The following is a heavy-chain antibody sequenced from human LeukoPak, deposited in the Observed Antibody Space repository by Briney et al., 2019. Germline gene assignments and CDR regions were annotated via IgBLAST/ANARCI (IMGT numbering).Heavy chain of an antibody. J-gene: IGHJ6*02. V-gene: IGHV1-8*01. D-gene: IGHD3-22*01. CDR2: MNPNSGNT. Sequence: GASVKVSCKASGYTFTSSDINWVRQATGQGLEWMGWMNPNSGNTGYAQKFQGRVTMTRNTSISTAYMELSSLRSEDTAVYYCARRYGSGYYYYYYYYGMDVWGQGTTVTVSS. CDR3: ARRYGSGYYYYYYYYGMDV. CDR1: GYTFTSSD.